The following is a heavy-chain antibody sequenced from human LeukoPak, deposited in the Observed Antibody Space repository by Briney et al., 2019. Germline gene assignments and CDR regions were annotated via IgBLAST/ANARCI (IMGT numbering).Heavy chain of an antibody. J-gene: IGHJ6*02. CDR3: AKDIAWGFGWLAGWTYSYGTDV. D-gene: IGHD3-16*01. V-gene: IGHV3-9*01. CDR2: LNWRGDIK. Sequence: GGSLRLSRESSGLIFDNYAMYWVRQPPGKGLECVSGLNWRGDIKGYADSVKGQFTISRDNAKNSLFLQMNSLKFEDPAVYYCAKDIAWGFGWLAGWTYSYGTDVWGQGTTVNVSS. CDR1: GLIFDNYA.